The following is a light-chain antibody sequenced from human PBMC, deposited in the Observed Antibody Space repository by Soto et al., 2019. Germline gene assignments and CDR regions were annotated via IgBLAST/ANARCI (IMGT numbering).Light chain of an antibody. CDR1: QSISSSY. V-gene: IGKV3-20*01. Sequence: EIVLTQSPGTLSLSPGERATLSCRASQSISSSYLAWYQQKPGQAPRLLVYGASSRATGIPDRFRGSGSGTDFTLTISRLEPEDLAMYYCQQYSNTLWTFSQGNKVEIK. CDR2: GAS. J-gene: IGKJ1*01. CDR3: QQYSNTLWT.